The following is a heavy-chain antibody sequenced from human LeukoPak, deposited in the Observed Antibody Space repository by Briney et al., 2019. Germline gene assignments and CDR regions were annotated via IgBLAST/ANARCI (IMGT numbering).Heavy chain of an antibody. V-gene: IGHV3-11*01. CDR3: ARDASPRAKVPASSYYYMDV. Sequence: GGSLRLSCAASGFTFSDYYMSWIRQAPGKGLEWVSYISSSGSTIYYADSVKGRSTISRDNAKNSLYLQMNSLRAEDTAVYYCARDASPRAKVPASSYYYMDVWGKGTTVTVSS. CDR1: GFTFSDYY. D-gene: IGHD2-2*01. CDR2: ISSSGSTI. J-gene: IGHJ6*03.